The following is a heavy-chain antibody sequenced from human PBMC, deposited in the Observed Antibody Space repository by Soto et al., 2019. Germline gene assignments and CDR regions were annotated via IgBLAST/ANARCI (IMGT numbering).Heavy chain of an antibody. Sequence: QVQLQQWGAGLLKPSETLSLTCAVYGGSFSGYYWSWIRQPPGKGLEWIGEINHSGSTNYNQSLKSRVTISVDTSKNQFSLKLSSVTAADTAVYYCARGLWFGVLLLAWWGYFDYWGQGTLVTVSS. CDR2: INHSGST. J-gene: IGHJ4*02. CDR3: ARGLWFGVLLLAWWGYFDY. V-gene: IGHV4-34*01. CDR1: GGSFSGYY. D-gene: IGHD3-10*01.